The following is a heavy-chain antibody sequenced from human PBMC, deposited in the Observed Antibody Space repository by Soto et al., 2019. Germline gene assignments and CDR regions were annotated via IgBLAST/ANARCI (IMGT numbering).Heavy chain of an antibody. Sequence: QVQLQQWGAGLLKPSETLSLTCAVYGGSFSGYSWSWIRQPPGKGLEWIGEINHSGSTNYNPSLKSRVTISVDTSKNQYSLKLSSVTAADTAVYYCARGRGDSYGFDYWGQGTLVTVAS. CDR1: GGSFSGYS. CDR3: ARGRGDSYGFDY. D-gene: IGHD5-18*01. CDR2: INHSGST. V-gene: IGHV4-34*01. J-gene: IGHJ4*02.